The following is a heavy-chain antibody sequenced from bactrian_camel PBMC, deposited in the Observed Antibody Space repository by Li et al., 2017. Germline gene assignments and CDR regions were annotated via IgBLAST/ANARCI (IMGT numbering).Heavy chain of an antibody. CDR3: AADYVWSGTAIRGGLPRAQDFNS. J-gene: IGHJ6*01. CDR1: GYRYRTYC. Sequence: VQLVESGGGSVQAGESLRLSCVVSGYRYRTYCMGWFRQVPGNEREPLASIDRDGRTSVADSVKGRFTISVDNAKNPVMVYLKMPTLKPDDTAMYYCAADYVWSGTAIRGGLPRAQDFNSWGQGTQVTVS. V-gene: IGHV3S53*01. D-gene: IGHD7*01. CDR2: IDRDGRT.